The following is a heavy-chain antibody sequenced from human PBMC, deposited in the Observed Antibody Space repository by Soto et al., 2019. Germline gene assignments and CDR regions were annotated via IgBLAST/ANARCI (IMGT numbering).Heavy chain of an antibody. CDR2: IKQDGSEK. Sequence: GGSLRLSCAASGFSFGNNWMRWVRQAPGKGLEWVANIKQDGSEKYYVDSVKGRFTISRDNAKNSLDLQMNALRADDPAVYWCANLSSTWPRDYWGQGTLVTVSS. CDR1: GFSFGNNW. CDR3: ANLSSTWPRDY. J-gene: IGHJ4*02. V-gene: IGHV3-7*03. D-gene: IGHD6-13*01.